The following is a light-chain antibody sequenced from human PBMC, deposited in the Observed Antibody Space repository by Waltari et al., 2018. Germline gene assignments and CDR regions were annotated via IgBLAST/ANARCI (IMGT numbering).Light chain of an antibody. V-gene: IGLV2-14*01. Sequence: QSALTQPASVSGSPGQSITFSCTGTSSDVGRYDYVSWYQQHPVKAPKLLIYDVSDRPSGVSNRFSGSKPGNTASLTISGLQAEDEADYYCSSYTASGALFVFGTGTKVTVL. CDR3: SSYTASGALFV. CDR2: DVS. J-gene: IGLJ1*01. CDR1: SSDVGRYDY.